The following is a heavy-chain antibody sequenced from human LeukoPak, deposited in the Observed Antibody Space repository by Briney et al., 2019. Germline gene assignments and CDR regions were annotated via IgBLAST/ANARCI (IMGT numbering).Heavy chain of an antibody. Sequence: GGSLRLSCAASGFTFSSYAMHWVRQAPGKGLEWVAVISYDGSNKYYADSVKGRFTISRDNSKNTLYLQMNSLRAEDTAVYYCAKVAAALGYWGQGTLVTVSS. CDR2: ISYDGSNK. J-gene: IGHJ4*02. CDR1: GFTFSSYA. D-gene: IGHD6-13*01. CDR3: AKVAAALGY. V-gene: IGHV3-30-3*01.